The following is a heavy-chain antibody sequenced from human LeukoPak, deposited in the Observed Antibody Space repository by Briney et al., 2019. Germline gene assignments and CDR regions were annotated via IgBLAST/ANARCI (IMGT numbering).Heavy chain of an antibody. V-gene: IGHV3-48*01. Sequence: GSLRLSCAASGFTFSSYSMNWVRQGPGKGLEWVSYITSSSTIYYADSVKGRFTISRDNAKNSLYLQMNSLRAEDTAVYYCARVDSSGYYYRYFDYWGQGTLVTVSS. J-gene: IGHJ4*02. CDR1: GFTFSSYS. CDR3: ARVDSSGYYYRYFDY. D-gene: IGHD3-22*01. CDR2: ITSSSTI.